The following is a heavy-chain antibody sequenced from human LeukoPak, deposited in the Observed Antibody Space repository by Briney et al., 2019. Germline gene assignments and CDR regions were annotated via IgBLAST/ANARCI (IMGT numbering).Heavy chain of an antibody. CDR3: ARDYSRWDYAAGY. CDR2: IWYDGSNK. V-gene: IGHV3-33*01. J-gene: IGHJ4*02. Sequence: PGGSLRLSCAASGFTFSSYGMHWVRQAPGKGLEWVAVIWYDGSNKYYADSVKGRFTISRDNSKNTLYLQMNSLRAEDTAVYYCARDYSRWDYAAGYWGQGTLVTVSS. D-gene: IGHD4-17*01. CDR1: GFTFSSYG.